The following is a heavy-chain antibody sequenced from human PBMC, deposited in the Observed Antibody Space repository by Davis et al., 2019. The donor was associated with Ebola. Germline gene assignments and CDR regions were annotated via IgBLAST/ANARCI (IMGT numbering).Heavy chain of an antibody. D-gene: IGHD6-13*01. J-gene: IGHJ2*01. CDR1: GYTFTSYA. CDR2: INAGNGNT. CDR3: ARGAAAGTGLVCFDL. Sequence: ASVKVSCKASGYTFTSYAMHWVRQAPGQRLEWMGWINAGNGNTKYSQKFQGRVTITRDTSASTAYMELSSLRSEDTAVYYCARGAAAGTGLVCFDLWGRGTLVTVSS. V-gene: IGHV1-3*01.